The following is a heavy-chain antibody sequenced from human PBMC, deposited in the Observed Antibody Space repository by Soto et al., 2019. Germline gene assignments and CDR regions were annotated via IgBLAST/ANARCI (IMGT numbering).Heavy chain of an antibody. V-gene: IGHV4-4*02. CDR2: IFHTGSA. CDR1: GGSITGKW. Sequence: QVQLQESGPGLMKPSGTLSLTCAVSGGSITGKWWSWVRQPPGKGLEWIAEIFHTGSANYNPSLRGRLTISMDKSRSHLSLTLNSVTAADTAVYYCARHIAVSGTRGFDHWGQGTLVTVSS. D-gene: IGHD2-21*01. CDR3: ARHIAVSGTRGFDH. J-gene: IGHJ4*02.